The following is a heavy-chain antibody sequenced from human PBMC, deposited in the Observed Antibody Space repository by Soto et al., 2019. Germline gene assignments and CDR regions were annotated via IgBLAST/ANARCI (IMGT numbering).Heavy chain of an antibody. V-gene: IGHV4-38-2*02. CDR3: ARGRGFRLLEVSHAS. Sequence: SETLSLTCTVSGISIDTAYSWDWIRQTPGERIEYIGLISQRGPTLSNPPLKSRLTISFDTAKNEFTLSVTSVTAADTTGYYCARGRGFRLLEVSHASCVPGAPVTVFS. J-gene: IGHJ5*02. CDR1: GISIDTAYS. CDR2: ISQRGPT. D-gene: IGHD2-2*01.